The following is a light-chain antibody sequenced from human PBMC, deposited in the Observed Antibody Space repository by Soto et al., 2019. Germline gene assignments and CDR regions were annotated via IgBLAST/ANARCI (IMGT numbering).Light chain of an antibody. Sequence: SVSPGARATLSCRASQSVSNNLAWYQQIPGQAPRLLIYGASARATAIPARFSGSGSGTEFTLTISSLQSEDFAVYYCQQYNKWPPWTFGQGTKVDI. J-gene: IGKJ1*01. CDR3: QQYNKWPPWT. CDR1: QSVSNN. CDR2: GAS. V-gene: IGKV3-15*01.